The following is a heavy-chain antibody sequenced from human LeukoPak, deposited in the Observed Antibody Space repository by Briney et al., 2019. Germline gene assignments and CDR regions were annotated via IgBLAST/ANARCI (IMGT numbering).Heavy chain of an antibody. D-gene: IGHD1-1*01. CDR3: AREVTTILGDGWFDP. CDR2: IGIDSGNT. CDR1: GFTFSDYS. V-gene: IGHV3-48*01. J-gene: IGHJ5*02. Sequence: GGSLRLSCAASGFTFSDYSMNWVRQAPGKGLEWISYIGIDSGNTNYADSVKGRFTISGDKAKNSLYLQMNSLRAEDTAVYYCAREVTTILGDGWFDPWGQGTLVTVSS.